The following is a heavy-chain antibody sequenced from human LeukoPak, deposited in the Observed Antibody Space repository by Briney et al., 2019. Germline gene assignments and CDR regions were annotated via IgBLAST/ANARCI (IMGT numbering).Heavy chain of an antibody. D-gene: IGHD3-10*01. CDR1: GGSIISSNYC. CDR3: ASYYASGSSRFDY. CDR2: VHYSGST. J-gene: IGHJ4*02. Sequence: SETLSLTCTVSGGSIISSNYCWGWIRQPPGKGLEWIGSVHYSGSTYYNPSLKSRVTISVDTSKNQFSLNLNSVTAADTAVYYCASYYASGSSRFDYWGQGTLVTVSS. V-gene: IGHV4-39*01.